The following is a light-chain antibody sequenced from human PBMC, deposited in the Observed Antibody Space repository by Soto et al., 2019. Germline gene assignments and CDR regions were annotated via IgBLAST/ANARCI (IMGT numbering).Light chain of an antibody. Sequence: EIVLTQSPATLSLSPGERATLSCRASQSVSSYLAWYQQKPGQAPRLLIYDASNRATGIPARFSGSGSGTDFTLTISSLEPEDFAVYYCQQRRSWPPLTLGAGPTV. CDR2: DAS. J-gene: IGKJ4*01. CDR1: QSVSSY. CDR3: QQRRSWPPLT. V-gene: IGKV3-11*01.